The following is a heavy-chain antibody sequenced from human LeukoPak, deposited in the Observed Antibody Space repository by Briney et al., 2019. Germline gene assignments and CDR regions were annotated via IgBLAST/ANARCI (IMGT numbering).Heavy chain of an antibody. Sequence: SETLSLTCTVSGGSISSYYWSWIRQPPGKGLEWIGYIYYSGSTNYNPSLKSRVTISVDTSKNQFSLKLSSVSAADTAVYYCARVKIPAASHPFDYWGQGILVTVSS. D-gene: IGHD2-2*01. CDR3: ARVKIPAASHPFDY. J-gene: IGHJ4*02. CDR1: GGSISSYY. CDR2: IYYSGST. V-gene: IGHV4-59*12.